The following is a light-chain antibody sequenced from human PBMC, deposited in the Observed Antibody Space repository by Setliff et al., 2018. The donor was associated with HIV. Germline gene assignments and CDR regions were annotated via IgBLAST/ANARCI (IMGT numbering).Light chain of an antibody. CDR3: SSYSINNLYV. Sequence: QSVLTQPASVSGSPGQSITISCTGTSSDIGSSKFVSWYQQHPGKAPKVMIHNVDKRPSGVSNRFSGSKSGNTASLTISGLQIEDEADYFCSSYSINNLYVFASGTKVTVL. V-gene: IGLV2-14*03. CDR1: SSDIGSSKF. J-gene: IGLJ1*01. CDR2: NVD.